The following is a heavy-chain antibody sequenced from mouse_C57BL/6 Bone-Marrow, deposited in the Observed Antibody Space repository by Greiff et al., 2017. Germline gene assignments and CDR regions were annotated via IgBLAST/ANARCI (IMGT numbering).Heavy chain of an antibody. V-gene: IGHV1-69*01. J-gene: IGHJ4*01. CDR2: IDPSDSYT. Sequence: QVQLQQPGAELVMPGASVKLSCKASGYTFTSSWMHWVKQRPGQGLEWIGEIDPSDSYTNYNQKFKGKSTLTVDKSSSTAYMQLSSLTSEDSAVYYCARGSAGYAMDYWGQGTSVTVSS. CDR3: ARGSAGYAMDY. CDR1: GYTFTSSW.